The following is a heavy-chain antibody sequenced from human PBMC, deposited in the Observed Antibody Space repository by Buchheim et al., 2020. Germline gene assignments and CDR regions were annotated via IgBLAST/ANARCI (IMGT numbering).Heavy chain of an antibody. CDR2: ITGSGDRA. V-gene: IGHV3-23*01. D-gene: IGHD3-16*01. Sequence: EVQLLESGGGLVQPGGSLRLSCAASGFTFNHYGMSWVRQTPGRGLEWVSIITGSGDRADYAESVKGRFTISRDNYKNTLYLQMNSLSAEDTAVYYCAKGLVWGTIDSWGQGAL. J-gene: IGHJ4*02. CDR1: GFTFNHYG. CDR3: AKGLVWGTIDS.